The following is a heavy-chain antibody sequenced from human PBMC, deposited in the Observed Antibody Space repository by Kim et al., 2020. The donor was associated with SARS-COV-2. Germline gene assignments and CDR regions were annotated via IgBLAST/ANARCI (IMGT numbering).Heavy chain of an antibody. D-gene: IGHD2-2*01. CDR2: ISSSGSTI. Sequence: GGSLRLSCAASGFTFSSYEMNWVRQAPGKGLEWVSYISSSGSTIYYADSVKGRFTISRDNAKNSLYLQMNSLRAEDTAVYYCARVPAPYCSSTSCYGSYCGQGTLVTVSS. CDR1: GFTFSSYE. J-gene: IGHJ4*02. CDR3: ARVPAPYCSSTSCYGSY. V-gene: IGHV3-48*03.